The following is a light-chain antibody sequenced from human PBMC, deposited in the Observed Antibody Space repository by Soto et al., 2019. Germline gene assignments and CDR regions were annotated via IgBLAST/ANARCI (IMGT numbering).Light chain of an antibody. J-gene: IGLJ1*01. CDR2: EGT. V-gene: IGLV2-23*01. Sequence: QSALTQPASVSGSPGQSIAIYCTGTSSDVGTYDLVSWYQQHPGKAPKLMIYEGTKRPSGVSKRFSGSKSANTASLTISGLQPEDEADYYFCSSAGSSLYVFGSGTKLTVL. CDR1: SSDVGTYDL. CDR3: CSSAGSSLYV.